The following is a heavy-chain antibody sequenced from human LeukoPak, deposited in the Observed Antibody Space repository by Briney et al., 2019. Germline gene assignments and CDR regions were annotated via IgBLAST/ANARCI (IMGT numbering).Heavy chain of an antibody. V-gene: IGHV3-23*01. Sequence: GGSLRLSCAASGFTFSSYAMSWVRQAPGRGLEWVSAISGSGGSTYYADSVKGRFTISRDNSKNTLYLQMNSLRAEDTAVYYCAKDNRYCSGGSCYLDYWGQGTLVTVSS. CDR2: ISGSGGST. J-gene: IGHJ4*02. D-gene: IGHD2-15*01. CDR1: GFTFSSYA. CDR3: AKDNRYCSGGSCYLDY.